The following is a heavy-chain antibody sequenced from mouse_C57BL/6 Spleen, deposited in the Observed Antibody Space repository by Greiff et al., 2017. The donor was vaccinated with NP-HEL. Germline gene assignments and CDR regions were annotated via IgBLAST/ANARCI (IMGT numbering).Heavy chain of an antibody. CDR1: GYTFTDYE. V-gene: IGHV1-15*01. J-gene: IGHJ4*01. Sequence: QVQLQQSGAELVRPGASVTLSCKASGYTFTDYEMHWVKQTPVHGLEWIGAIDPETGGTSYNQKFKGKAILTADKSSSTAYMELRSLTSEDSAVYYCTRRETYYSNDGAMDYWGQGTSVTVSS. CDR3: TRRETYYSNDGAMDY. CDR2: IDPETGGT. D-gene: IGHD2-5*01.